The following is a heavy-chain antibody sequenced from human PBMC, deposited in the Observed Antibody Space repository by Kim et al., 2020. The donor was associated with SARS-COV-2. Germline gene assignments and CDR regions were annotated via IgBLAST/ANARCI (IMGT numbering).Heavy chain of an antibody. D-gene: IGHD6-19*01. CDR3: AGDNFSSGAFDY. Sequence: NYHPALKSRVTISVVTSMNTFSLRLSSVTAADTAVYYCAGDNFSSGAFDYWGQGTLVTVSS. J-gene: IGHJ4*02. V-gene: IGHV4-59*01.